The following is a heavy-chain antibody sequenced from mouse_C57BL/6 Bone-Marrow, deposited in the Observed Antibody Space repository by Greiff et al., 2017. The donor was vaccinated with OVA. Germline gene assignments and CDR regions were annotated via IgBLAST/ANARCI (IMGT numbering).Heavy chain of an antibody. CDR1: GFTFSSYA. D-gene: IGHD1-1*01. CDR2: ISDGGSYT. CDR3: ARDISTTVVGNWYFDV. Sequence: EVQLQQSGGGLVKPGGSLPLSCAASGFTFSSYAMSWVRQTPETWLEWVATISDGGSYTYYPDNVKGRFTISRDTAKNNLYLQMSQLKSEDTDMYYCARDISTTVVGNWYFDVWGTGTTVTVSS. V-gene: IGHV5-4*01. J-gene: IGHJ1*03.